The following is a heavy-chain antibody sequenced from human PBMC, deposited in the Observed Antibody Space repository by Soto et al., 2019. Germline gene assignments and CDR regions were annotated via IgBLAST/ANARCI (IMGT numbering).Heavy chain of an antibody. V-gene: IGHV1-69*01. Sequence: QVQLVQSGAEVKKPGSSVKVSCQASGGIFSSNAISWVRQAPGQGLEWMGGILPIFDTTHYAQKFQGRVTITADESTRKAYMELSSLKSEDTALYSCATGGRGYSSAPRFYFEYWGQGTLVTVSS. CDR3: ATGGRGYSSAPRFYFEY. D-gene: IGHD5-18*01. CDR1: GGIFSSNA. J-gene: IGHJ4*02. CDR2: ILPIFDTT.